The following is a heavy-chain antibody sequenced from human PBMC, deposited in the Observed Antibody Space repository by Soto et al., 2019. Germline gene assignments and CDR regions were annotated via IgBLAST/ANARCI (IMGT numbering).Heavy chain of an antibody. J-gene: IGHJ6*02. Sequence: ASVKVSCKASGYTFTNYDINWVRQATGQGLEWMGWMNPNSGNTGYAQKFQGRVTMTRNTSVSTAYMELRSLRSDDTAVYYCAGEGSSSWEDYYYYGMDVWGQGTTVTVSS. V-gene: IGHV1-8*01. CDR2: MNPNSGNT. CDR3: AGEGSSSWEDYYYYGMDV. CDR1: GYTFTNYD. D-gene: IGHD6-13*01.